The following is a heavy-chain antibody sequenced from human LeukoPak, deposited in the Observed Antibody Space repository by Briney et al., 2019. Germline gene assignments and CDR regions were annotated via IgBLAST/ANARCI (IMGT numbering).Heavy chain of an antibody. D-gene: IGHD3-10*01. V-gene: IGHV4-59*01. CDR2: ISYSGST. CDR1: GGSISSYY. J-gene: IGHJ5*02. Sequence: PSETLSLTCTVSGGSISSYYWSWIRQPPGKGLEWIGYISYSGSTNYNPSLKSRVTISVDTSKNQFSLKLSSVTAADTAIYYCARDWRPITSGHRFFDPWGQGTLVTVSS. CDR3: ARDWRPITSGHRFFDP.